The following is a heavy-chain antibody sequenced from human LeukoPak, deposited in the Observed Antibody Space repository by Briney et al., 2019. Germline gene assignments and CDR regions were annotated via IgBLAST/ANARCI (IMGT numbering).Heavy chain of an antibody. CDR2: IIPFLGTT. D-gene: IGHD2-21*01. J-gene: IGHJ4*02. CDR3: TIIPNVILFTHYFEY. V-gene: IGHV1-69*11. CDR1: GGVFTTYA. Sequence: SVKVSCKASGGVFTTYAISWVRQAPGQGLEWMGSIIPFLGTTNYSQKFQGRVTITADEPTRTAYMELTYVRSDDTAVYYCTIIPNVILFTHYFEYWGQGTLVTVSS.